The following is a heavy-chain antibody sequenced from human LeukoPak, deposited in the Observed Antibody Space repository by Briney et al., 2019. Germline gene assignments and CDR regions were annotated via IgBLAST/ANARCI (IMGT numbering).Heavy chain of an antibody. CDR3: ARDRGYYGSGGSGYYYYYGMDV. V-gene: IGHV4-59*01. CDR2: IYYSGST. J-gene: IGHJ6*02. D-gene: IGHD3-10*01. Sequence: SETLSLTCTVSGGSISSYYWSWIRQPPGKGLEWIGYIYYSGSTNYNPSLKSRVTISVDTSKNQFSLKLSSVTAADTAVYYCARDRGYYGSGGSGYYYYYGMDVWGQGTTVTVSS. CDR1: GGSISSYY.